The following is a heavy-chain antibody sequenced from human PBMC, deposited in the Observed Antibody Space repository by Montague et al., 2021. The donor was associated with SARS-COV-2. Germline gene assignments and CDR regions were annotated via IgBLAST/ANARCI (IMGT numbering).Heavy chain of an antibody. J-gene: IGHJ6*02. Sequence: SLRLSCSASGFTFTDYFMFWSRQAPGKGLEWISYISASGTDIYYXDSAKGRFTISRDNAKNSLYLQMNSLRAEDTAVYYCARDIHTSSREGVDVWGQGTTVTVSS. V-gene: IGHV3-11*01. CDR3: ARDIHTSSREGVDV. CDR1: GFTFTDYF. CDR2: ISASGTDI. D-gene: IGHD6-13*01.